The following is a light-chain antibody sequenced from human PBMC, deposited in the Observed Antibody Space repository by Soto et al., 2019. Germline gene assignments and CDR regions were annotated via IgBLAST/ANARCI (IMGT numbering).Light chain of an antibody. CDR1: QSVSSY. Sequence: EIVLTQSPATLSLSPGERATLSCRASQSVSSYLAWYQQKPGQAPRLLIYDASNRATGIPARFSGSGSGTDFTLTISSLEPEDFAVYYCQQRSNWPPDTFAGGTKVEIK. J-gene: IGKJ4*01. V-gene: IGKV3-11*01. CDR3: QQRSNWPPDT. CDR2: DAS.